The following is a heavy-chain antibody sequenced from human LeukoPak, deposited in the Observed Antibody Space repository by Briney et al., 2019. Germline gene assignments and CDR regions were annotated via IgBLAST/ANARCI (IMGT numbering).Heavy chain of an antibody. CDR1: GFTFSSYS. J-gene: IGHJ4*02. Sequence: GGTLRLSCAASGFTFSSYSMNWVRQPPGKGLERVWFISSSRSTIYYADSVKRRFNISRDNNKHSLYLQMNSLSAEDTAVYYCARDRGASYSAIDYWGQRTLVTVSS. CDR2: ISSSRSTI. CDR3: ARDRGASYSAIDY. V-gene: IGHV3-48*04. D-gene: IGHD1-26*01.